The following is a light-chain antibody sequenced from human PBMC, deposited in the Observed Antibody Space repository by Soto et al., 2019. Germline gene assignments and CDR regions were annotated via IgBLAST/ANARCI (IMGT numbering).Light chain of an antibody. CDR2: ATS. J-gene: IGKJ5*01. CDR3: QQYGSSPIT. Sequence: EIVLTQSPCTPSLSPGERATLSCRAGQSVSSIYLAWYQQKPGQAPSRLIYATSSRATGIPDRFSGSGSGTDFSLTISRLEPEDFAVYYCQQYGSSPITFGQGTRLEI. CDR1: QSVSSIY. V-gene: IGKV3-20*01.